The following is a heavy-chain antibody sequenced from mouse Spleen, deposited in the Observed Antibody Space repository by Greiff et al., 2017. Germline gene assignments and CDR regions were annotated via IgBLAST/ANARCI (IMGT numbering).Heavy chain of an antibody. V-gene: IGHV5-9-1*02. J-gene: IGHJ1*03. CDR2: ISSGGDYI. D-gene: IGHD1-1*01. CDR1: GFTFSSYA. CDR3: TRDLYYYGSSSNWYFDV. Sequence: EVKLMESGEGLVKPGGSLKLSCAASGFTFSSYAMSWVRQTPEKRLEWVAYISSGGDYIYYADTVKGRFTISRDNARNTLYLQMSSLKSEDTAMYYCTRDLYYYGSSSNWYFDVWGTGTTVTVSS.